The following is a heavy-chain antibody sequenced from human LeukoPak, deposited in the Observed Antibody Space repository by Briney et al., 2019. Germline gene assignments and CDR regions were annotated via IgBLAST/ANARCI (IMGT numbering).Heavy chain of an antibody. J-gene: IGHJ4*02. CDR2: ISWNSGSI. CDR1: GFTFDDYA. CDR3: AKRGFGVPEGY. V-gene: IGHV3-9*01. Sequence: GGSLRLSCAASGFTFDDYAMHWLRQAPGKGLEGVSGISWNSGSIGYADSVKGRFTISRDNSKNTLYLQMNSLSAEDTAVYYCAKRGFGVPEGYWGQGTLVTVSS. D-gene: IGHD3-10*01.